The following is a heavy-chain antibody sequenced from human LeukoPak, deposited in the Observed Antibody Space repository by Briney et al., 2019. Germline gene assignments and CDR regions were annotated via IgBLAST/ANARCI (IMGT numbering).Heavy chain of an antibody. CDR1: GFTFSTYY. Sequence: GESLRLSCAASGFTFSTYYMTWVRQAPGGGLEWVAVIKPDGSEKYYVDSVMGRFTISRDNAKNSLYLQMNTLRAEDTALYYCARGLYSSSPWGQGTLVTDSS. V-gene: IGHV3-7*01. CDR2: IKPDGSEK. D-gene: IGHD6-13*01. J-gene: IGHJ5*02. CDR3: ARGLYSSSP.